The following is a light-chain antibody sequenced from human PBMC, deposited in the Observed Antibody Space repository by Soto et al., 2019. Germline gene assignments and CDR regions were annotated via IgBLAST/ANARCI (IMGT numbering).Light chain of an antibody. V-gene: IGKV3-20*01. Sequence: EIVLTQSPGTLSLSPGERATLSCRASQSVSSTYLAWYQQKPGQAPRLLIYGESSRATGTPDRFSGSGSGTDFTLTISRLEPEDFAVYYCQQYGASPIYTFGQGTKLEIK. J-gene: IGKJ2*01. CDR3: QQYGASPIYT. CDR2: GES. CDR1: QSVSSTY.